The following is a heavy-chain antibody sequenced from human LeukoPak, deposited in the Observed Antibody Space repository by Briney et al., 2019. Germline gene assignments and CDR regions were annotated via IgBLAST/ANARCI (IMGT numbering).Heavy chain of an antibody. CDR2: ISVSGNT. CDR1: GFTLSSYA. J-gene: IGHJ4*02. V-gene: IGHV3-23*01. D-gene: IGHD2-15*01. CDR3: AKAPVTTCSGAYCYPFDY. Sequence: GGSLRLFCAASGFTLSSYAMSWVRQGPGKGLEWVSAISVSGNTYHADSGKGRFTISRDSYKNTLYLQMSSLTAEDAAVYYCAKAPVTTCSGAYCYPFDYWGQGTLVTVSS.